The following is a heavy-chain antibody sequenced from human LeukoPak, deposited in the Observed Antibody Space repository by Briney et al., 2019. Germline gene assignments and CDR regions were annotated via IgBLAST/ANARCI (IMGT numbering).Heavy chain of an antibody. V-gene: IGHV3-30*18. CDR1: GFTFSSYG. D-gene: IGHD3-9*01. CDR3: AKDGGEYYDILTGYYPRLYYMDV. J-gene: IGHJ6*03. Sequence: GGSLRLSCAASGFTFSSYGMHWVRQAPGKGLAWVAVISYDGSNKYYADSVKGRFTISSDNSKNTLYLQMNSLRAEDTAVYYCAKDGGEYYDILTGYYPRLYYMDVWGKGTTVTISS. CDR2: ISYDGSNK.